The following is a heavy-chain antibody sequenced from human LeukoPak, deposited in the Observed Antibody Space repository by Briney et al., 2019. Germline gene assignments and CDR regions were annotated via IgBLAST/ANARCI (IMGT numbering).Heavy chain of an antibody. CDR3: ARGRVSSSTYYSTYYYYFYMDV. V-gene: IGHV4-59*01. CDR2: VDHTGST. J-gene: IGHJ6*03. D-gene: IGHD3-22*01. Sequence: PSETLSLTCTVSDDSITLYYWTWIRQPPGKGLEWIGYVDHTGSTNFNPSLNGRVTISRDTSKNHFSLRLRSVTAADTAVYFCARGRVSSSTYYSTYYYYFYMDVWGQGTTVTVSS. CDR1: DDSITLYY.